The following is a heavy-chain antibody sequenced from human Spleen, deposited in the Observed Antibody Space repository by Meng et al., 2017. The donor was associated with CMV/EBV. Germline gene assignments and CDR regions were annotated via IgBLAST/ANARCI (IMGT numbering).Heavy chain of an antibody. Sequence: GSLRLSCTVSGGFFKSYYWSWIRQPPGKGLEWIGYIYYSGSTDYNPSLKSRVTISVDTSKNQFSLKLSSVTAADTAVYYCASKGRLLWFGELPSGMDVWGQGTTVTVSS. CDR2: IYYSGST. V-gene: IGHV4-59*13. CDR3: ASKGRLLWFGELPSGMDV. CDR1: GGFFKSYY. J-gene: IGHJ6*02. D-gene: IGHD3-10*01.